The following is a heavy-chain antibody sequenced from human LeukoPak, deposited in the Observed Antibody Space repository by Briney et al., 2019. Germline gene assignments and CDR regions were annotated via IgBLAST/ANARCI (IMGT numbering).Heavy chain of an antibody. V-gene: IGHV3-53*01. CDR1: GFSLSGNY. D-gene: IGHD4-17*01. CDR2: TYSGGTT. Sequence: GGSLRLSCAVSGFSLSGNYMSWVRLAPGRGLEWVSVTYSGGTTFYAGSVEGRFTISRDNSKNTLYLQMNSLTADDTAVYYCARGRETDSGGYVYYLDYWGQGTLVTVSS. CDR3: ARGRETDSGGYVYYLDY. J-gene: IGHJ4*02.